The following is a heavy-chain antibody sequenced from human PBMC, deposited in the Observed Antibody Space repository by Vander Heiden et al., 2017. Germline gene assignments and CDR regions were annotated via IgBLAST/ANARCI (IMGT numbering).Heavy chain of an antibody. D-gene: IGHD5-12*01. CDR1: GFTFSSYA. CDR3: ARDQERWLQGGYY. Sequence: QVQLVESGGGVVQPGRSLRLSCAASGFTFSSYAMHWVRQAPGKGLEWVAVISYDGSNKYYADAVKGRFTISRDNSKNTMYLQMKRMRAEDTAVYYCARDQERWLQGGYYWGQGTLVTVSS. CDR2: ISYDGSNK. J-gene: IGHJ4*02. V-gene: IGHV3-30-3*01.